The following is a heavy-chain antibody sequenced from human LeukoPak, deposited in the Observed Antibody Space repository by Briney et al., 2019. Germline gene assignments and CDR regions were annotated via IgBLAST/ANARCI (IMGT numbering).Heavy chain of an antibody. CDR3: ARFRYSSSWYYYFDY. D-gene: IGHD6-13*01. CDR2: IKQDGSEK. CDR1: GFTFSSYW. V-gene: IGHV3-7*01. J-gene: IGHJ4*02. Sequence: GGSLRLSCAASGFTFSSYWMSWVRQAPGKGLEWVANIKQDGSEKYYVDSVKGRFTISRDNAKNSLYLQMNSLRAEDTAVYYCARFRYSSSWYYYFDYWGQGTLVTVSS.